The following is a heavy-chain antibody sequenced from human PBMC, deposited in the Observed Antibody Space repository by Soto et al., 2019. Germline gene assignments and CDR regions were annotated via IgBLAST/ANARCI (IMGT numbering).Heavy chain of an antibody. D-gene: IGHD1-26*01. V-gene: IGHV3-72*01. CDR2: SGNKANSDTT. J-gene: IGHJ3*02. CDR3: TRGYSGASVYAFDI. Sequence: PGGSLRLSCAGSGSTFSDQNMDWVRQAPGKGLEWVGRSGNKANSDTTEYGSSVKGRFTISRDDSWNSMFLQMNNLKTEDTAVYYCTRGYSGASVYAFDIWGPGTLVTVSS. CDR1: GSTFSDQN.